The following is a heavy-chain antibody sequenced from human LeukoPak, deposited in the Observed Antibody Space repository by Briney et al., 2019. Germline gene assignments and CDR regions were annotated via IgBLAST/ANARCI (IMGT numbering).Heavy chain of an antibody. Sequence: GGSLRLSCAVSGFTFDDYAMYWVRQVPGKGLEWVSGINWNSDSIGYADSVKGRFTTSRDNAKNSLYLQMNSLRAEDTAVYYCARSSRELRGYAPWEVMPPFDYWGQGTLVTVSS. J-gene: IGHJ4*02. CDR3: ARSSRELRGYAPWEVMPPFDY. CDR2: INWNSDSI. V-gene: IGHV3-9*01. D-gene: IGHD4-23*01. CDR1: GFTFDDYA.